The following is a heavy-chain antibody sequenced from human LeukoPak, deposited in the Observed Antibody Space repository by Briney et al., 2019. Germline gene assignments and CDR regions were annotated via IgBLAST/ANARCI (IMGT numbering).Heavy chain of an antibody. CDR3: ARENLPYYFDY. Sequence: SQTVSLTCSLCGRPLERGYYQCSWTRQPRGRGREGFGYIYYCESIHYNRSLKSRVTISVDTSKNQFSLKLSSVTAADTAVYYCARENLPYYFDYSGEGTLGTASP. CDR2: IYYCESI. CDR1: GRPLERGYYQ. J-gene: IGHJ4*02. V-gene: IGHV4-30-4*08.